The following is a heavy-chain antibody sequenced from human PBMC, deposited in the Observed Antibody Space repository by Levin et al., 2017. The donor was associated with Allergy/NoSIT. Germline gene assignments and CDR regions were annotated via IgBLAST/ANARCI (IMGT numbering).Heavy chain of an antibody. Sequence: GESLKISCAASGFTFSSYWMHWVRQAPGKGLVWVSRINSDGSSTSYADSVKGRFTISRDNAKNTLYLQMNSLRAEDTAVYYCARAGWSSGYYYDAFDIWGQGTMVTVSS. D-gene: IGHD3-22*01. J-gene: IGHJ3*02. V-gene: IGHV3-74*01. CDR1: GFTFSSYW. CDR3: ARAGWSSGYYYDAFDI. CDR2: INSDGSST.